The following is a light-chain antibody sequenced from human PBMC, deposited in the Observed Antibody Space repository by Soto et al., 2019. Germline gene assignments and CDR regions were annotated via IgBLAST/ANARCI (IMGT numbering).Light chain of an antibody. CDR2: EVS. CDR1: SRDIGAYDH. Sequence: QSALTQPASVSGSPGQSITISCTGTSRDIGAYDHVSWYQQHPGKVPKVLISEVSDRPSGISDRFSGSKSGNTASLTISGLQAEDEADYYCSSYRSANTWVFGGGTKLTVL. J-gene: IGLJ3*02. V-gene: IGLV2-14*01. CDR3: SSYRSANTWV.